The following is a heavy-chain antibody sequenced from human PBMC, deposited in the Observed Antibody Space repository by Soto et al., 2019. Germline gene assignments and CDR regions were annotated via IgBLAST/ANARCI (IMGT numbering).Heavy chain of an antibody. D-gene: IGHD2-2*02. J-gene: IGHJ4*02. V-gene: IGHV5-10-1*01. CDR3: ATLGGYCSSTSCYTDY. CDR1: GYSFTSYW. Sequence: GESLKICCKGSGYSFTSYWISWVRQMPGKGLEWMGRIDPSDSYTNYSPSFQGHVTISADKSIGTAYLQWSSLKASDTAMYYCATLGGYCSSTSCYTDYWGQGTLVTVSS. CDR2: IDPSDSYT.